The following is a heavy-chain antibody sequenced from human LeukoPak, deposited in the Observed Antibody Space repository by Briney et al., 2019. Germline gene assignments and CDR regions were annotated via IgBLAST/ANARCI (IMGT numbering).Heavy chain of an antibody. CDR2: INHSGST. J-gene: IGHJ4*02. Sequence: SETLSLTCAVYGGSFSGYYWSWIRQPPGKGLEWIGEINHSGSTNYNPSLKSRVTISVDTSKNQFSLKLSSVTAADTAVYYCARRYSSSFEFDYWGQGTLVTVSS. D-gene: IGHD6-6*01. V-gene: IGHV4-34*01. CDR1: GGSFSGYY. CDR3: ARRYSSSFEFDY.